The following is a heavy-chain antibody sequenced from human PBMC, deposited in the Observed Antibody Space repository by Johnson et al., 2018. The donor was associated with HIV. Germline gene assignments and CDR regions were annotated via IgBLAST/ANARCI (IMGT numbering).Heavy chain of an antibody. V-gene: IGHV3-30-3*01. CDR2: ISYDGSNK. Sequence: QVQLVESGGGLVKPGGSLRLSCAASGFTFSNAWMSWVRQAPGKGLEWVAVISYDGSNKYYADSVKGRFTISRDNSKNTLYLQMNSLRAEDTAVYYCARESVVQGLYGAFDIWGQGTMVTVS. D-gene: IGHD3-10*01. CDR1: GFTFSNAW. J-gene: IGHJ3*02. CDR3: ARESVVQGLYGAFDI.